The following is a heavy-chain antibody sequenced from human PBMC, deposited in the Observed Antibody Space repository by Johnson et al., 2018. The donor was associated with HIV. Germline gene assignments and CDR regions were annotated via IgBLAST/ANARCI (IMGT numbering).Heavy chain of an antibody. CDR3: ARDLVGGSYLLGAFDI. CDR2: ISYDGINK. V-gene: IGHV3-30-3*01. Sequence: QVQLVESGGGVVQPGRSLRLSCAASGFSFSYYAMHLVRQAPGKGLEWVAVISYDGINKYYAQSVKGRFTISRDNSKKTLYLQMNSLRAEYTAVYNCARDLVGGSYLLGAFDIWGQGTMVTVSS. J-gene: IGHJ3*02. CDR1: GFSFSYYA. D-gene: IGHD1-26*01.